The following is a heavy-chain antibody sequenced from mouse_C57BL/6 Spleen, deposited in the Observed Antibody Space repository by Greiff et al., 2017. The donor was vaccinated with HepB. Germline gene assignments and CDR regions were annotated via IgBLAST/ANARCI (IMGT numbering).Heavy chain of an antibody. CDR2: INPNNGGT. D-gene: IGHD1-1*02. V-gene: IGHV1-26*01. Sequence: VQLQQSGPELVKPGASVKISCKASGYTFTDYYMNWVKQSHGKSLEWIGDINPNNGGTSYNQKFKGKATLTVDKSSSTAYMELRSLTSEDSAVYYCARRRWDYAMDYWGQGTSVTVSS. CDR1: GYTFTDYY. J-gene: IGHJ4*01. CDR3: ARRRWDYAMDY.